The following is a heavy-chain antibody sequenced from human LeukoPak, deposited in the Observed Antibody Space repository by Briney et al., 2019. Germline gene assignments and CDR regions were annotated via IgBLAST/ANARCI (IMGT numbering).Heavy chain of an antibody. CDR1: GYTFTSYD. J-gene: IGHJ4*02. Sequence: ASVKVSCKASGYTFTSYDINGGREATEQVLELIGWRNPNSGSTGYAQKFQGRVTITRNTSRSTAYMELSSLRSEDTAVYYCARGSLRYQLLTDYWGQGTLVTVSS. CDR3: ARGSLRYQLLTDY. CDR2: RNPNSGST. D-gene: IGHD2-2*01. V-gene: IGHV1-8*03.